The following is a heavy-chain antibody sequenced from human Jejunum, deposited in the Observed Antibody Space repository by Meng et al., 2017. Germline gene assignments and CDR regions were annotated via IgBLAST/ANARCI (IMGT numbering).Heavy chain of an antibody. CDR3: ARDWGCRDGYCFSGLLEF. D-gene: IGHD2-15*01. Sequence: QLQLQESGPGLVKPSETLSLTCTVSGDSISSSNRWTWVRQPPGRGLEWIGEIYHSGDTNYNPSLTSPVTISVDKSKNQFTLRLNSVTAADTAIYYCARDWGCRDGYCFSGLLEFWGQGILVTVSS. V-gene: IGHV4-4*02. J-gene: IGHJ4*02. CDR2: IYHSGDT. CDR1: GDSISSSNR.